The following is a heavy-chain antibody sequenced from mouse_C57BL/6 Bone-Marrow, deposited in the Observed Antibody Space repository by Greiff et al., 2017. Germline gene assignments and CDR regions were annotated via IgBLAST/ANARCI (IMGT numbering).Heavy chain of an antibody. Sequence: VQLVESGPGLVAPSQSLSITCTVSGFSLTSYAISWVRQPPGKGLEWLGVIWTGGGTNYNSALKPRLSISKDNSKRQVFLKMNSLQTDDTARYYCARNDYGSSYGFAYWGQGTLVTVSA. CDR3: ARNDYGSSYGFAY. D-gene: IGHD1-1*01. CDR1: GFSLTSYA. J-gene: IGHJ3*01. V-gene: IGHV2-9-1*01. CDR2: IWTGGGT.